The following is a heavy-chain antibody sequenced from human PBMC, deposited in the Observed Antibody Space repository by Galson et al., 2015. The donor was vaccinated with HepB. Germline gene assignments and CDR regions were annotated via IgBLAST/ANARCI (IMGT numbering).Heavy chain of an antibody. CDR3: AKAHTFFYYDSRGVIDY. V-gene: IGHV3-30*18. J-gene: IGHJ4*02. D-gene: IGHD3-22*01. Sequence: SLRLSCAASRFTFSSYAMHWVRQAPGKGLEWVAFISHDGDNKFYADSVRGRFTISRDNSKNTLSLQMNNLRAEDTAVFHCAKAHTFFYYDSRGVIDYWGQGTMVTVSS. CDR1: RFTFSSYA. CDR2: ISHDGDNK.